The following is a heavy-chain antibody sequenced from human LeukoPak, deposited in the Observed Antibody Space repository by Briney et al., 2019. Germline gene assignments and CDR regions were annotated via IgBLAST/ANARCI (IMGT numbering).Heavy chain of an antibody. D-gene: IGHD6-19*01. CDR1: GYTFTSND. J-gene: IGHJ4*02. CDR3: ATVIGGGWYRYYFDY. V-gene: IGHV1-24*01. CDR2: FDPEDGET. Sequence: ASVKVSCKASGYTFTSNDINWVRQAPGKGLEWMGGFDPEDGETIYAQKFQGRVTMTEDTSTDTAYMELSSLRSEDTAVYYCATVIGGGWYRYYFDYWGQGTLVTVSS.